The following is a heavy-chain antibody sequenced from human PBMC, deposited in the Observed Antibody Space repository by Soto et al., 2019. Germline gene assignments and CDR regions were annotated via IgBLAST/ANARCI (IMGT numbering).Heavy chain of an antibody. CDR3: ARQAPHSSGWFWFDP. CDR1: GGSISSYY. Sequence: SETLSLTCTVSGGSISSYYWGGIRQPTGKGLEWIGYIYYSGSTSYNPSLRSRVTISVDTSKNQFSLKLSSVTAADTAVYYCARQAPHSSGWFWFDPWGQGTLVTVSS. CDR2: IYYSGST. D-gene: IGHD6-19*01. V-gene: IGHV4-59*08. J-gene: IGHJ5*02.